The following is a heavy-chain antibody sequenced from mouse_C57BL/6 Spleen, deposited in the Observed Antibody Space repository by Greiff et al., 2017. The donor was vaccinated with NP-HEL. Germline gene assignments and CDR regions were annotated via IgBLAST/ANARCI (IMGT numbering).Heavy chain of an antibody. J-gene: IGHJ2*01. Sequence: VKLQQPGAELVKPGASVKLSCKASGYTFTSYWMHWVKQRPGQGLEWIGMIHPNSGSTNYNEKFKSKATLTVDKSSSTAYMQLSSLTSEDSAVYYCASGGYYEQFNYWGQGTTLTVSS. CDR1: GYTFTSYW. V-gene: IGHV1-64*01. CDR3: ASGGYYEQFNY. D-gene: IGHD2-3*01. CDR2: IHPNSGST.